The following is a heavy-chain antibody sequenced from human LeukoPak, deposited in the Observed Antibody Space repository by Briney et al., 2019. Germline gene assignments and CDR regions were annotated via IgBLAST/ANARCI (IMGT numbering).Heavy chain of an antibody. CDR2: IYYSGST. Sequence: SETLSLTCTVSGGSISSYYWSWIRQPPGKGLEWIGYIYYSGSTSYNPSLKSRVTISVDTSKNQFSLKLSSVTAADTAVYYCARRSYSSSWYYFDYWGQGTLVTVSS. CDR1: GGSISSYY. V-gene: IGHV4-59*08. CDR3: ARRSYSSSWYYFDY. J-gene: IGHJ4*02. D-gene: IGHD6-13*01.